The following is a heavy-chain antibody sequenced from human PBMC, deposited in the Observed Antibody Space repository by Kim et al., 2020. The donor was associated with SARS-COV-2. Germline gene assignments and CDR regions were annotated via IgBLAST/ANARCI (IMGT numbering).Heavy chain of an antibody. V-gene: IGHV3-30*07. Sequence: DPVTGRFTISRDNSKNTLYLQMNSLRAGDTAVYDCAIGIWGSGWYMVVDYWGQGTLVTVSS. D-gene: IGHD6-19*01. CDR3: AIGIWGSGWYMVVDY. J-gene: IGHJ4*02.